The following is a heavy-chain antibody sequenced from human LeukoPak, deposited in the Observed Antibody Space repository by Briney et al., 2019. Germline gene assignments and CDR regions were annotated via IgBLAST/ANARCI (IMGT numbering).Heavy chain of an antibody. V-gene: IGHV4-59*08. J-gene: IGHJ4*02. CDR3: ARQWDSSSWSPFDY. D-gene: IGHD6-13*01. CDR1: GGSISSYY. Sequence: SETLSLTCTVSGGSISSYYWSWIRQPPGKGLEWIGYIYYSGSTNYNPSLKSRVTISVGTSKNQFSLKLSSVTAAETAVYYCARQWDSSSWSPFDYWGQGTLGTVSS. CDR2: IYYSGST.